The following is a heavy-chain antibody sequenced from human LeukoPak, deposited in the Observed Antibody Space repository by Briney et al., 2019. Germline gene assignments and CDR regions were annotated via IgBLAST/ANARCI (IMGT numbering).Heavy chain of an antibody. J-gene: IGHJ6*03. CDR1: GFTFSGSA. V-gene: IGHV3-73*01. Sequence: GGSLRLSCAASGFTFSGSAMHWVRQASGKGLEWVGRIRSKANSYATAYAASVKGRFTISRDDSKNTAYLQMNSLKTEDTAVYYCTRHLGQSHYYYYMDVWGKGTTVTASS. D-gene: IGHD3-10*01. CDR3: TRHLGQSHYYYYMDV. CDR2: IRSKANSYAT.